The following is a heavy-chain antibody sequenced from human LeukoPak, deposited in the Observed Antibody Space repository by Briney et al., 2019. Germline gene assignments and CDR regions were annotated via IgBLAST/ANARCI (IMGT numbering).Heavy chain of an antibody. J-gene: IGHJ4*02. D-gene: IGHD2-2*01. CDR1: GFAFDEHG. CDR2: INWSGGST. Sequence: PGGSLRLSCTASGFAFDEHGMSWVRQVPGKGLEGVSGINWSGGSTGYADPLRGRFTISRDNAKNSLYLQMDSLKAEDTALYYCARAPITSPFYFDYWGQGTLVTVSS. V-gene: IGHV3-20*04. CDR3: ARAPITSPFYFDY.